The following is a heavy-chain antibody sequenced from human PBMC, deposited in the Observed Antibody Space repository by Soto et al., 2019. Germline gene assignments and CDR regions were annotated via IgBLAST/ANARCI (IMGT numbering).Heavy chain of an antibody. D-gene: IGHD2-15*01. CDR2: IYFTVAT. CDR3: AREVSATPCFEY. J-gene: IGHJ4*02. Sequence: QVHLQGSGPRLVRPSQTLSLTCTVSGASVNNVGYYWDWLRQSPGKGLEWIGYIYFTVATSYNPSLEGRATISLDTSTNRFSLRLTSVTAADTAIYFCAREVSATPCFEYWAQGIPVAVSS. CDR1: GASVNNVGYY. V-gene: IGHV4-31*03.